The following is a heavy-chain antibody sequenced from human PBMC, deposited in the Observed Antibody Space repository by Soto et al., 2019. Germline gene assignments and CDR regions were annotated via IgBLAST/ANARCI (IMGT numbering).Heavy chain of an antibody. D-gene: IGHD4-17*01. Sequence: SETLSLTCTVSGSSISPYYWSWIRQPPGKGLEWIGYIYYTGSTKYNPSLKSRVTISLGTSRNQVSLKLSSVTAADTAVYYCARDSDRPTVTGWFDPWGQGTLVTVSS. CDR3: ARDSDRPTVTGWFDP. CDR1: GSSISPYY. V-gene: IGHV4-59*01. J-gene: IGHJ5*02. CDR2: IYYTGST.